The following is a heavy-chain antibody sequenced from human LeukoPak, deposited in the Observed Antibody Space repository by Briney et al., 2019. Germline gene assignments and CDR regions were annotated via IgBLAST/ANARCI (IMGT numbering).Heavy chain of an antibody. D-gene: IGHD3-22*01. CDR1: GFTFSSYS. CDR2: ISSSSSYI. CDR3: ARSDSSGQPAGDDY. V-gene: IGHV3-21*01. J-gene: IGHJ4*02. Sequence: PGGSLRLSCAASGFTFSSYSMNWVRQAPGKGLEWVSSISSSSSYIYYADSVKGRFTISRDNAKNSLYLQMNSLRAEDTAVYYCARSDSSGQPAGDDYWGQGTLVTVSS.